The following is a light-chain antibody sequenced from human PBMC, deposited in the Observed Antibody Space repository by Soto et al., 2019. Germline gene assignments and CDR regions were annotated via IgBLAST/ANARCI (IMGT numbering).Light chain of an antibody. V-gene: IGKV1-12*01. Sequence: DIHMTQSPASVSSSVGDSDTITCRASQGISTWVAWYQQKPGKAPKLLIYSASSLQSGVSSRFSGSGSGTDVTLAITSLQPEDFGTYFCQQALSFPLTFGGGTKVEIK. CDR1: QGISTW. CDR3: QQALSFPLT. J-gene: IGKJ4*01. CDR2: SAS.